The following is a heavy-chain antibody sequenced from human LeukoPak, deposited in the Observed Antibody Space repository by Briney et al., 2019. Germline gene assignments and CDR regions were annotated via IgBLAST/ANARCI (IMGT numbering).Heavy chain of an antibody. CDR1: GFTFSSYA. CDR3: AKGYGYRWSVDY. J-gene: IGHJ4*02. V-gene: IGHV3-23*01. CDR2: ISAGAGSA. D-gene: IGHD6-13*01. Sequence: PGGSLRLSCAASGFTFSSYAMNWVRQAPGKGLEWVSSISAGAGSAYYADSVKGRFTISRDNSKNTLYLQMNSLRAEDTAVYYCAKGYGYRWSVDYWGQGTLVTVSS.